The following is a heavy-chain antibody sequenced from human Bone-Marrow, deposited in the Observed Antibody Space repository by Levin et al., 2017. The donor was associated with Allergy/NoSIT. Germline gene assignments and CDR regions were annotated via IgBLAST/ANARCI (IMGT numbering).Heavy chain of an antibody. CDR2: IYTSGST. J-gene: IGHJ4*02. V-gene: IGHV4-61*02. D-gene: IGHD3-10*01. Sequence: SETLSLTCTVSGDSISSGNYYWSWIRQPAGKGLEWIGRIYTSGSTNYNPSLKSRVTISVDTSKNQFSLKLSSVTAADTAVYYCARGVRGVMFDYWGQGTLVTVSS. CDR3: ARGVRGVMFDY. CDR1: GDSISSGNYY.